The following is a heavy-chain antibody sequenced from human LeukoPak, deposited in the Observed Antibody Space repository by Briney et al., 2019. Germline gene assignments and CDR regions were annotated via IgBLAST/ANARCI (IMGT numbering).Heavy chain of an antibody. CDR3: ARDLRGRTWNADFFDP. V-gene: IGHV4-39*07. Sequence: SETLSLTCTVSGGSISSTSFYWGWIRQPPGKGLEWIGSIYYSGSTYYTPSLKSRLSISVDTSKNQFSLRLTSVTAADTAMYYCARDLRGRTWNADFFDPWGQGTLVIVSS. D-gene: IGHD1-1*01. CDR2: IYYSGST. J-gene: IGHJ5*01. CDR1: GGSISSTSFY.